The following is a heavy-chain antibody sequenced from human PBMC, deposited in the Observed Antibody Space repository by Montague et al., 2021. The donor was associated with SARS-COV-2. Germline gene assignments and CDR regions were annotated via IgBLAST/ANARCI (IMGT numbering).Heavy chain of an antibody. CDR3: ARDVYYYDSSGYYYGRYYYYGMDV. J-gene: IGHJ6*02. CDR1: GFTFSSYG. Sequence: SLRLSCAASGFTFSSYGMHWVRQAPGKGLEWVAVICYDGSNKYYADSVKGRFTISRDNSKNTLYLQMNSLRAEDTAVYYCARDVYYYDSSGYYYGRYYYYGMDVWGQGTTVTVSS. D-gene: IGHD3-22*01. V-gene: IGHV3-33*01. CDR2: ICYDGSNK.